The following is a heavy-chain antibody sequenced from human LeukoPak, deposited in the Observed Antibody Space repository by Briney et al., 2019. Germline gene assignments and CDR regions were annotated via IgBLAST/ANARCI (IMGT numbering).Heavy chain of an antibody. CDR1: GFSFSSYA. CDR3: AKRWQWLGDFDY. D-gene: IGHD6-19*01. J-gene: IGHJ4*02. Sequence: GGSLRLSCAASGFSFSSYAMSWVRQAPGKGLEWVSAISGSGGSTYYADSVKGRFTISRDNSKNTLYLQMNSLRAEDTAVYYCAKRWQWLGDFDYWSQGTLVTVSS. CDR2: ISGSGGST. V-gene: IGHV3-23*01.